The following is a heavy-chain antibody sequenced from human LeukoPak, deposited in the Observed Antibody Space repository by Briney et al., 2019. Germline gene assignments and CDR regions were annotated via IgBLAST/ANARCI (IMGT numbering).Heavy chain of an antibody. V-gene: IGHV1-18*01. D-gene: IGHD3-10*01. CDR1: GYTFTCYG. CDR3: ARDRRYYYGSGNIDY. Sequence: EASVKVSCKASGYTFTCYGISWVRQAPGQGLEWMGWISAYNGNTNYAQKLQGRVTMTTDTSTSTAYMELRSLRSDDTAVYYCARDRRYYYGSGNIDYWGQGTLVTVSS. CDR2: ISAYNGNT. J-gene: IGHJ4*02.